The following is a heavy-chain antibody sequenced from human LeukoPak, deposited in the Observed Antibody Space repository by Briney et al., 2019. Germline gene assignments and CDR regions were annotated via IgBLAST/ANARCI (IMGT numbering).Heavy chain of an antibody. CDR1: GYTFTSYD. CDR2: MNPNSANT. V-gene: IGHV1-8*01. Sequence: VASAKVSCKASGYTFTSYDINWVRQATGQGLEWMGWMNPNSANTGYAQKFQGRVTMTRNTSISTAYMELSSLRSEDTAVYYCARADYYDSSGYPYWGQGTLVTVSS. J-gene: IGHJ4*02. D-gene: IGHD3-22*01. CDR3: ARADYYDSSGYPY.